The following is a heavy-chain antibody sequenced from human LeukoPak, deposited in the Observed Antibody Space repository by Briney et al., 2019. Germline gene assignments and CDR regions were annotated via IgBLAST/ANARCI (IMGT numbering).Heavy chain of an antibody. CDR2: IYPGDSDI. V-gene: IGHV5-51*01. J-gene: IGHJ3*01. CDR1: GYRFTNYW. Sequence: PGESLKISCKGSGYRFTNYWIGWVRQMPGKGLEWMGIIYPGDSDIRYSPSFQGQVSMSADKSVTTAYLQWSSLKASDTAMNYCARKATTSEAFDFWGQGTLVTVSS. CDR3: ARKATTSEAFDF. D-gene: IGHD1-26*01.